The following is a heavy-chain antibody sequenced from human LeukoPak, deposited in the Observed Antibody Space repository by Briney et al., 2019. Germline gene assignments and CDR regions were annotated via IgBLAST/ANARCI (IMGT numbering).Heavy chain of an antibody. Sequence: GSLRLSCAASGFTFRTSTMNWVRQPPGKGLEWIGYIYYSGSTNYNPSLKSRVTISVDTTKNQFSLKLSSVTAADTAVYYCARDFNYDSSGYLYNWFDPWGQGTLVTVSS. CDR2: IYYSGST. D-gene: IGHD3-22*01. CDR1: GFTFRTST. V-gene: IGHV4-59*01. CDR3: ARDFNYDSSGYLYNWFDP. J-gene: IGHJ5*02.